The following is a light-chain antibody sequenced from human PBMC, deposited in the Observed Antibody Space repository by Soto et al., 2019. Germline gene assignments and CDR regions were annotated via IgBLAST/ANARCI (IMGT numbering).Light chain of an antibody. CDR1: QNIRSY. CDR2: ATS. V-gene: IGKV1-39*01. Sequence: DIEMTQSPYSLSASVGDRVTITCRTSQNIRSYLNWYQQRPGKAPKLLIYATSSLQSGVPSSFSGSGSGTDFALTISSLQPEDFATYYCQQSYSTPRTFGQGTKVEIK. J-gene: IGKJ2*01. CDR3: QQSYSTPRT.